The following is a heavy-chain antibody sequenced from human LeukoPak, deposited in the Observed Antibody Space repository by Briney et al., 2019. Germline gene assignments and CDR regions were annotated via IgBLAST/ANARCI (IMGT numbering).Heavy chain of an antibody. CDR1: GYTFTSYY. Sequence: ASVKVSCKSSGYTFTSYYMHWVRQAPGQGLEWMGWISAYNGNTNYAQKLQGRVTMTTDTSTSTAYMELRSLRSDDTAVYYCARDPGWSGYYNGLGYWGQGTLVTVSS. CDR3: ARDPGWSGYYNGLGY. CDR2: ISAYNGNT. J-gene: IGHJ4*02. D-gene: IGHD3-3*01. V-gene: IGHV1-18*04.